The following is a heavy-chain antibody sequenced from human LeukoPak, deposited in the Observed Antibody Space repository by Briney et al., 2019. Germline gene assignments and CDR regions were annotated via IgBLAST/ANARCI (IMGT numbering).Heavy chain of an antibody. CDR3: ARHVRPVSAFYYFDP. J-gene: IGHJ5*02. D-gene: IGHD1-26*01. V-gene: IGHV5-51*01. CDR1: GYRFTSYW. CDR2: IYPGDSDT. Sequence: GESLKISCKGSGYRFTSYWIVWVRQMPGKGLEWMGIIYPGDSDTTYSPSFQGQVTISADKSISTVYLQWSSLKASDTAMYYSARHVRPVSAFYYFDPWGQGTLVTVSS.